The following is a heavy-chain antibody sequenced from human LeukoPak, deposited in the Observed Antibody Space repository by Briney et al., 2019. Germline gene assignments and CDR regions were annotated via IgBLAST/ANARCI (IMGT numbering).Heavy chain of an antibody. D-gene: IGHD2-2*01. V-gene: IGHV1-46*01. Sequence: ASVKVSCKASGYTFTTYYIHWVRQAPGQGLEWMGIINPSGGSTSYAQKFQGGVTMTRDTSTSTVYMEPSGLRSEDTALYYCASLPAATGSHAFDIWGQGTMVTVSS. CDR3: ASLPAATGSHAFDI. CDR2: INPSGGST. CDR1: GYTFTTYY. J-gene: IGHJ3*02.